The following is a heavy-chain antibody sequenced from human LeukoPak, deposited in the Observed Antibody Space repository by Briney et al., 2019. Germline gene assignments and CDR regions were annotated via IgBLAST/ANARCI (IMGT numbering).Heavy chain of an antibody. D-gene: IGHD5-18*01. CDR3: ADTSMIGRHFDY. V-gene: IGHV3-30*02. CDR2: VRYDESNK. Sequence: PGGSLRLSREASGVTFNSYGMHWVRQAPGKGLEWVAFVRYDESNKYYADSVKGRFTISRDSSTNTLYLQMNSLRAEDTAVYYCADTSMIGRHFDYWGQGTLVTVSS. CDR1: GVTFNSYG. J-gene: IGHJ4*02.